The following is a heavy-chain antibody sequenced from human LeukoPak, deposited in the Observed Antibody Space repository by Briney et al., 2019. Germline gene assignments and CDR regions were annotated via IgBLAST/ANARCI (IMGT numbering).Heavy chain of an antibody. CDR2: INHSGST. CDR1: GGSFSGYY. V-gene: IGHV4-34*01. D-gene: IGHD6-13*01. CDR3: ARSKRGYSSSWYDY. J-gene: IGHJ4*02. Sequence: PSETLSLTCAVYGGSFSGYYWSWLRQPPGKGLEWIGEINHSGSTNYNPSLKSRVTISVDTSKNQFSLKLGSVTATDTAVYYCARSKRGYSSSWYDYWGQGTLVTVSS.